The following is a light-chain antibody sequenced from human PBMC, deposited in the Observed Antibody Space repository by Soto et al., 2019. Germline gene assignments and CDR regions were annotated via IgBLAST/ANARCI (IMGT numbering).Light chain of an antibody. CDR1: QSVSTIY. CDR2: GAS. Sequence: DIVLTQSPGTLSLSPGERATLSCRTSQSVSTIYLSWYQQKPGQAPRPLIYGASSRATGIPDRFSGSGFGTDFTLTITRLEPEDFAVYFCQHYGTSSWTFGQGTKVEIK. V-gene: IGKV3-20*01. CDR3: QHYGTSSWT. J-gene: IGKJ1*01.